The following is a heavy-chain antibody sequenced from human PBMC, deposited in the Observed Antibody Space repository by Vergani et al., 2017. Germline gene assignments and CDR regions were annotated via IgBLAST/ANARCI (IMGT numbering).Heavy chain of an antibody. J-gene: IGHJ4*02. D-gene: IGHD3-22*01. Sequence: EVQLVESGGGLVKPGGSLRLSCAASGFTFSNAWMNWVRQAPGKGLEWVGRIKSKTDGGTTDYAAPGKGRFTISRDGSKTTLYPQKNSLKTEDTAVYYCTTDGYDYGAVIDYFDYWGQGTLVTVSS. CDR3: TTDGYDYGAVIDYFDY. CDR1: GFTFSNAW. V-gene: IGHV3-15*07. CDR2: IKSKTDGGTT.